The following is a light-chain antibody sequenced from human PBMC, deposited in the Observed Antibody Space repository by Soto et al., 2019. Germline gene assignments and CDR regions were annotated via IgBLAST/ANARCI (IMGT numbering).Light chain of an antibody. CDR2: AAS. CDR1: RAISLY. Sequence: DIQMTQSPSSLSASVGDSVTITCRASRAISLYLNWYQQKPGKAPKLLIYAASNLQSGVPSRFSAIGSTTYFTLTISSVQPEDSATYYCQQSYDSPLTFGGGTKVEIK. V-gene: IGKV1-39*01. J-gene: IGKJ4*01. CDR3: QQSYDSPLT.